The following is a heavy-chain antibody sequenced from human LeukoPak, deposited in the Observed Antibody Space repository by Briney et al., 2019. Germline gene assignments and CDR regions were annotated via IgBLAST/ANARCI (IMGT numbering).Heavy chain of an antibody. CDR1: GFTFSNAW. V-gene: IGHV3-15*01. CDR2: IKSKTDGGTT. J-gene: IGHJ3*02. Sequence: GGSLRLSCAASGFTFSNAWMSWVRQAPGKGLEWVGRIKSKTDGGTTDYAAPVKGRFTISRDDSKNTLYLQMSSLKTEDTAVYYCTTVFGDYVGNDAFDIWGQGTMVTVSS. D-gene: IGHD4-17*01. CDR3: TTVFGDYVGNDAFDI.